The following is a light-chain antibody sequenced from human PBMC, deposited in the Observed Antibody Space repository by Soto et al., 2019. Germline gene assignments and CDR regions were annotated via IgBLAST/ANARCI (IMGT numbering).Light chain of an antibody. V-gene: IGKV1-17*01. CDR2: DAS. J-gene: IGKJ1*01. Sequence: IQMTQSPSSLSASVGDRVTITCLASQGIRNDLGWYQQKPGKAPKLLIYDASSLESGVPSRFSGSGSGTEFTLTISSLQPDDFATYYCQQYNSYSPWTFGQGTKVDIK. CDR1: QGIRND. CDR3: QQYNSYSPWT.